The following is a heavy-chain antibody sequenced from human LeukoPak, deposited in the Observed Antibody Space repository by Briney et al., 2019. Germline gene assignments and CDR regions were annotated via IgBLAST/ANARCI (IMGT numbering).Heavy chain of an antibody. D-gene: IGHD6-13*01. Sequence: SETLSLTCTVSGGSISSSSYYWGWIRQPPGKGLEWIGSIYYSGSTYYNPSLKSRVTISVDTSKNQFSLKLGSVTAADTAVYYCARSIAAAAHYFDYWGQGTLVTVSS. J-gene: IGHJ4*02. CDR2: IYYSGST. CDR1: GGSISSSSYY. CDR3: ARSIAAAAHYFDY. V-gene: IGHV4-39*01.